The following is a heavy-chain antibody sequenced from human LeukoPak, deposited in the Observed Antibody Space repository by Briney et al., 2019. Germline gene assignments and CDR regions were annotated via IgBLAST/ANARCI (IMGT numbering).Heavy chain of an antibody. J-gene: IGHJ3*02. CDR3: ARVGNRGDAFDI. V-gene: IGHV1-46*01. D-gene: IGHD1-14*01. Sequence: ASVKVSCKASGYTFTSYYMHWVRQAPGQGLEWMGIINPSGGSTSYAQKFQGRVTMTRDMSTSTVYMELSSLGSEDTAVYYCARVGNRGDAFDIWGQGTMVTVSS. CDR2: INPSGGST. CDR1: GYTFTSYY.